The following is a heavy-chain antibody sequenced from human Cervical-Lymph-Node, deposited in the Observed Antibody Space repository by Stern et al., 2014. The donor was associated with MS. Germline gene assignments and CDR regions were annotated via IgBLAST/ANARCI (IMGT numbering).Heavy chain of an antibody. D-gene: IGHD2-2*01. V-gene: IGHV4-31*03. CDR3: ARKGAIVPAAIENWFDS. CDR2: IYHSGST. Sequence: QMQLQESGPGLVKPSQTLSLTCTVSGGSISSGGYFWSWIRQQPGKGLEWIGYIYHSGSTAYNPSLNGRVTISVDPSKTQFSLTLTSVTAADTAVYYCARKGAIVPAAIENWFDSWGQGTLVTVSS. CDR1: GGSISSGGYF. J-gene: IGHJ5*01.